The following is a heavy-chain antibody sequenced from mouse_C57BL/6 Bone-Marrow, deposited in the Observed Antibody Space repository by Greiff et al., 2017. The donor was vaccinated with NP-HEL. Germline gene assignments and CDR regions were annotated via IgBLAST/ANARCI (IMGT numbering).Heavy chain of an antibody. CDR3: AREGLWGFAY. J-gene: IGHJ3*01. Sequence: VQLQQSGAELAKPGASVKLSCKASGYTFTSYWMHWVKQRPGQGLEWIGYINPSSGYTKYNQKFKDKATLTADKSYSTAYMQLSSRTYEDAAVYYCAREGLWGFAYWGQGTLVTVSA. V-gene: IGHV1-7*01. D-gene: IGHD3-3*01. CDR2: INPSSGYT. CDR1: GYTFTSYW.